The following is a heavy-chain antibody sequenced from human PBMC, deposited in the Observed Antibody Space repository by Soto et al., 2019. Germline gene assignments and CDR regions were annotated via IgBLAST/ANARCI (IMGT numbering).Heavy chain of an antibody. CDR2: INAGNGNT. CDR3: ARAQLQGLPDYGDLDGMDV. V-gene: IGHV1-3*01. J-gene: IGHJ6*02. D-gene: IGHD4-17*01. Sequence: ASVKVSCKASGYTFTSYAMHWVRQAPGQRLEWMGWINAGNGNTKYSQKFQGRVTITRDTSASTAYMELSSLRSEDTAVYYCARAQLQGLPDYGDLDGMDVWGQGTTVTVSS. CDR1: GYTFTSYA.